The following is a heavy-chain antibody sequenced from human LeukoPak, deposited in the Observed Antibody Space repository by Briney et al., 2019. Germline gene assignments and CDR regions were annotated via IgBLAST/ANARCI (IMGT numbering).Heavy chain of an antibody. D-gene: IGHD3-22*01. CDR2: ISSSSSTI. J-gene: IGHJ4*02. V-gene: IGHV3-48*01. CDR3: ARDLYYDSRAYYFDY. Sequence: GGSLRLSCAASGFTFSSYGMNWVRQAPGKGLEWVSYISSSSSTIYYADSVKGRFTISRDNAKNSLYLQMNSLRAEDTAVYYCARDLYYDSRAYYFDYWGQGILVTVSS. CDR1: GFTFSSYG.